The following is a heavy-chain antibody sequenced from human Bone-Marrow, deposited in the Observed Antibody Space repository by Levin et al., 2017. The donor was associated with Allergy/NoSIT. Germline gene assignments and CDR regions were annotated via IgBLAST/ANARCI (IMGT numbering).Heavy chain of an antibody. CDR1: GGSISSGRYY. J-gene: IGHJ6*03. V-gene: IGHV4-61*02. CDR3: ARDRLASLYYYSMDV. Sequence: SETLSLTCSVSGGSISSGRYYFTWVRQSAGKGLEWIGRIYTTGSTNYNPSLESRVTISRDTFRKEVYLTLSSVTAADTAVYYCARDRLASLYYYSMDVWGRGTTVIVSS. CDR2: IYTTGST.